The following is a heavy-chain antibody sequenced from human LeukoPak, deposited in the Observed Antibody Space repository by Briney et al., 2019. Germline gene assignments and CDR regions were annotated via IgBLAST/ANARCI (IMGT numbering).Heavy chain of an antibody. CDR1: GFTFSSYA. CDR3: ARGGVYIGSFFDY. J-gene: IGHJ4*02. D-gene: IGHD1-26*01. V-gene: IGHV3-23*01. Sequence: GGSLRLSCAASGFTFSSYAMSWVRQAPGKGLEWVSAITGSGGSTYYADSVKGRFTISRDNSKNTLYLQINSLTVDDAALYYCARGGVYIGSFFDYWGQGTLVTVSP. CDR2: ITGSGGST.